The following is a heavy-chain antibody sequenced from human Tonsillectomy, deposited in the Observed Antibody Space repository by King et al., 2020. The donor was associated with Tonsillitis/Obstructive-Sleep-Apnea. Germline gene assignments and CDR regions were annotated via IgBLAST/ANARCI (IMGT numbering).Heavy chain of an antibody. Sequence: QLQESGPGLVKPSETLSLTCTVSGGSVSSGSYYWSWIRQPPGKGLEWIGYIYYSGSTNYNPSLKSRVTISVDTSKNQFSLKLSSVTAADTAVYYCATQLLTVTSNYIDVWGKGTTVTVS. J-gene: IGHJ6*03. CDR1: GGSVSSGSYY. V-gene: IGHV4-61*01. CDR2: IYYSGST. CDR3: ATQLLTVTSNYIDV. D-gene: IGHD4-17*01.